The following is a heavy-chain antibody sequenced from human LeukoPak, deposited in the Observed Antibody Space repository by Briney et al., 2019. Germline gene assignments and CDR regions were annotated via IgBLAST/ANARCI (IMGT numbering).Heavy chain of an antibody. Sequence: GGSLRLSCAASGFTFDDYGMSWVRQAPGKGLEWVSGINWNGGSTGYADSVKGRFTISRDNAKNSLYLQMNSLRAEDTALYYCARTVWFGELKYYFDYWGQGTLVTVSS. J-gene: IGHJ4*02. CDR1: GFTFDDYG. V-gene: IGHV3-20*04. D-gene: IGHD3-10*01. CDR2: INWNGGST. CDR3: ARTVWFGELKYYFDY.